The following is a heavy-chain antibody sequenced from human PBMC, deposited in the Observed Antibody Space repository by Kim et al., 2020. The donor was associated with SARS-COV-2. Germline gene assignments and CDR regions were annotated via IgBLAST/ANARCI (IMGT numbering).Heavy chain of an antibody. D-gene: IGHD3-3*01. CDR2: IYYSGST. Sequence: SETLSLTCTVSGGSISSYYWSWIRQPPGKGLEWIGYIYYSGSTNYNPSLKSRVTISVDTSKNQFSLKLSSVTAADTAVYYCARRHPEWLLDWYFDLWGRGTLGTVSS. V-gene: IGHV4-59*01. CDR3: ARRHPEWLLDWYFDL. J-gene: IGHJ2*01. CDR1: GGSISSYY.